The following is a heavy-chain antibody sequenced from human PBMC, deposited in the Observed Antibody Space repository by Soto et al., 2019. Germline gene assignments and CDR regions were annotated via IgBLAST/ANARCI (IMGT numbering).Heavy chain of an antibody. CDR2: IKSKTDGGTT. Sequence: TGGSLRLSRAASGLTFCNALMSWVRQTPGKGLEWVGRIKSKTDGGTTDYAAPVKGRFTISRDDSKNTLYLQMNSLKTEDTAVYYCTTDPPYSSIWSTRSYYYYYYGMDVWGQGITGTGSS. J-gene: IGHJ6*02. CDR1: GLTFCNAL. V-gene: IGHV3-15*01. D-gene: IGHD6-13*01. CDR3: TTDPPYSSIWSTRSYYYYYYGMDV.